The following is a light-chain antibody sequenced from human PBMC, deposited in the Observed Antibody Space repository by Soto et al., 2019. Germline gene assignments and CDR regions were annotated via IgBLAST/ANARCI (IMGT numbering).Light chain of an antibody. J-gene: IGKJ4*01. Sequence: EIVLTQSPATLPLSPGERATLSCRARQSIGRYLAWYQQKPGQAPRLLIYDASYRAIGIPDRFSGSGSGTDFTLTISSLESEDFAVYFCQQRSSWPLTFGGGTKVDIK. CDR2: DAS. CDR1: QSIGRY. V-gene: IGKV3-11*01. CDR3: QQRSSWPLT.